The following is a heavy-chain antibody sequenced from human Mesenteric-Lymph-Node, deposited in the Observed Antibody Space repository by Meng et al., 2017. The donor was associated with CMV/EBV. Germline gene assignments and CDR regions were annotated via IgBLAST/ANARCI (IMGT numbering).Heavy chain of an antibody. V-gene: IGHV3-30*02. J-gene: IGHJ4*02. Sequence: GESLKISCAASGFTISEYGMHWVRQAPGKGLEWVAFIRFDGSDKYYADSVKGRFTISRDISKNTLYLQMNSLRAEDTAVYYCVRDHYGVDYWGQGTLVTVSS. CDR3: VRDHYGVDY. CDR2: IRFDGSDK. CDR1: GFTISEYG. D-gene: IGHD4-17*01.